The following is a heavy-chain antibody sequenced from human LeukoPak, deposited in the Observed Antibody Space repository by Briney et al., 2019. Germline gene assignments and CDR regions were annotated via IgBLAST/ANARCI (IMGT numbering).Heavy chain of an antibody. J-gene: IGHJ6*02. CDR3: VRDMDV. Sequence: GWSLRLSCAASGCTFSTYWMTWVRQATGQGLDWMANINQDGGERHHVDSVRGRFTISRDNAKNSLYLQMNSLRVEDTAVYYCVRDMDVWGQGTTVTVSS. V-gene: IGHV3-7*04. CDR1: GCTFSTYW. CDR2: INQDGGER.